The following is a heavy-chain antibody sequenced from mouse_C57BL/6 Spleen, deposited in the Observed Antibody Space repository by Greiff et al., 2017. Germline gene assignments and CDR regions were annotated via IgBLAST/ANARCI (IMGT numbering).Heavy chain of an antibody. V-gene: IGHV5-16*01. Sequence: EVKLMESEGGLVQPGSSMKLSCTASGFTFSDYYMAWVRQVPEKGLEWVANINYDGSSTYYLDSLKSRFIISRDNAKNILYLQMSSLKSEDTATYYCARALIYYYGSSFWYFDVWGTGTTVTVSS. CDR1: GFTFSDYY. J-gene: IGHJ1*03. CDR3: ARALIYYYGSSFWYFDV. D-gene: IGHD1-1*01. CDR2: INYDGSST.